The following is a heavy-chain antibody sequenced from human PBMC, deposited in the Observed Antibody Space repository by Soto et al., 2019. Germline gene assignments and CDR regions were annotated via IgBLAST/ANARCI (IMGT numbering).Heavy chain of an antibody. CDR1: GYTFTGYY. CDR2: INPNSGGT. Sequence: ASVKVSCKASGYTFTGYYMHWVRQAPGQGLEWMGWINPNSGGTNYAQKFQGRVTMTRDTYISTAYMELSRLRSDDTAMYYCATGPYYDILTGYYQYYYYGMDVWGQGTTVTVSS. V-gene: IGHV1-2*02. J-gene: IGHJ6*02. CDR3: ATGPYYDILTGYYQYYYYGMDV. D-gene: IGHD3-9*01.